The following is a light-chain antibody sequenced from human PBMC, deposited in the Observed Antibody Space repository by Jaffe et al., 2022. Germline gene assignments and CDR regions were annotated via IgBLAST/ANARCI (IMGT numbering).Light chain of an antibody. CDR1: SIGSTS. CDR2: DDS. CDR3: QVWDGTSDHPLV. V-gene: IGLV3-21*02. J-gene: IGLJ1*01. Sequence: SYVLTQPPSVSVAPGQTATITCEGISIGSTSVHWYQQKPGQAPAVVVYDDSDRPSGISERFSGSNFVHTATLTISRVEAGDEADYYCQVWDGTSDHPLVFGSGTKVTVL.